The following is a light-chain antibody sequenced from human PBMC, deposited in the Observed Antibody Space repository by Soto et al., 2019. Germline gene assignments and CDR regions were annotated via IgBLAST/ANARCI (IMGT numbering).Light chain of an antibody. V-gene: IGKV3-11*01. CDR1: QSVSYY. Sequence: EIVLTQSPGTLSLSPGERATLSCRASQSVSYYLAWYQQKPGQAPRLLIYGASNRATGTPARFSGSGSGTDFTLTISSLEPEDFAVYYCQQRSNWPRTFGQGTKVDIK. CDR3: QQRSNWPRT. CDR2: GAS. J-gene: IGKJ1*01.